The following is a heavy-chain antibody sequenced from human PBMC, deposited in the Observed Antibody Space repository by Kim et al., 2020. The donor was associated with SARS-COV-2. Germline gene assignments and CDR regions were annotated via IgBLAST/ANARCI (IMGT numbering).Heavy chain of an antibody. D-gene: IGHD6-19*01. CDR3: ARPSNGASGGYD. CDR2: IIPIFGTA. V-gene: IGHV1-69*13. Sequence: SVKVSCKASGGTFSSYAISWVRQAPGQGLEWMGGIIPIFGTANYAQKFQGRVTITADESTSTAYMELSSLRSEDTAVYYCARPSNGASGGYDWGQGTLVTVSS. J-gene: IGHJ4*02. CDR1: GGTFSSYA.